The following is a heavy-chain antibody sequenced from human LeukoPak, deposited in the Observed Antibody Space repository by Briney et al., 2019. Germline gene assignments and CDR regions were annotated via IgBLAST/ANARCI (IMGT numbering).Heavy chain of an antibody. V-gene: IGHV3-23*01. J-gene: IGHJ4*02. D-gene: IGHD7-27*01. CDR2: ISGNGGST. CDR1: GFTLNIHA. CDR3: ARLPRLGSFDY. Sequence: PGGSLRLSCGASGFTLNIHAMTWVRQAPGKGLEWVSVISGNGGSTYYADSVKGRFTISRDNSKDTLYPQMNSLRAEDTALYYCARLPRLGSFDYWGQGILVSVSS.